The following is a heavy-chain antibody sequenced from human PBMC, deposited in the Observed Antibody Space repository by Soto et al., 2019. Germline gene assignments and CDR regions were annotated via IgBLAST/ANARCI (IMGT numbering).Heavy chain of an antibody. D-gene: IGHD3-16*01. CDR2: IKQDGSEK. CDR3: ARDSPTSDDAFDI. J-gene: IGHJ3*02. Sequence: LSLTCAASGFTFSSYWMSWVRQAPGKGLEWVANIKQDGSEKYYVDSVKGRFTISRDNAKNSLYLQMNSLRAEDTAVYYCARDSPTSDDAFDIWGQGTMVTVSS. CDR1: GFTFSSYW. V-gene: IGHV3-7*01.